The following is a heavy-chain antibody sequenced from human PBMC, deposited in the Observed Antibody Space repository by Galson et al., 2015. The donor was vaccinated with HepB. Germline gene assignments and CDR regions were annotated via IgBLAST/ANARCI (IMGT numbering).Heavy chain of an antibody. D-gene: IGHD2/OR15-2a*01. CDR3: ARDNIYYYSMDV. V-gene: IGHV3-66*01. J-gene: IGHJ6*03. CDR1: GFTVSNNY. Sequence: SLRLSCAASGFTVSNNYMSWVRQAPGKGLERVSIIYSAGSTYYADSVKGRFIISRDNSKNTLYLQMNSLRAEDTAIYYCARDNIYYYSMDVWGKGTTVTVSS. CDR2: IYSAGST.